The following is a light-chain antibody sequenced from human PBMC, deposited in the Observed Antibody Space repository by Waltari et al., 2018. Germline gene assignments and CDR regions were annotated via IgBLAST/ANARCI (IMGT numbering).Light chain of an antibody. Sequence: QSALTQPPSVSGSPGQSVTISCTGTSSDVGSYNRVSWYQQSPGTAPKHMIYAVSNRRSGVPDRFSGSKSGNTASLTISGIQAEDEADYYCSSYTSSNTWVFGGGTKLTVL. CDR1: SSDVGSYNR. CDR2: AVS. J-gene: IGLJ3*02. V-gene: IGLV2-18*02. CDR3: SSYTSSNTWV.